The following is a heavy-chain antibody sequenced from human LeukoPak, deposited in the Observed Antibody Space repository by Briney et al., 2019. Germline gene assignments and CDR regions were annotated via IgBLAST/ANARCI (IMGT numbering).Heavy chain of an antibody. J-gene: IGHJ6*03. CDR1: GFTFSSYS. Sequence: GGSLRLSCAASGFTFSSYSMNWVRQAPGKGLEWVSSISSSSSYIYYADSVKGRFTISRDNAKNSLYLQMNSLRAEDTAVYYCARERIGYCSRTSCYLERYYYYMDVWGKGTTVTVSS. D-gene: IGHD2-2*01. CDR2: ISSSSSYI. CDR3: ARERIGYCSRTSCYLERYYYYMDV. V-gene: IGHV3-21*01.